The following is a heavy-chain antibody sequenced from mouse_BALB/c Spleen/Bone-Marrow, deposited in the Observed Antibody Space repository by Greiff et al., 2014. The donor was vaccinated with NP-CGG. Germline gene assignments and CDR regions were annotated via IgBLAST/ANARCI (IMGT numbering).Heavy chain of an antibody. Sequence: VQLQQSGAELVRPGVSVKISCKGSGYTFADYAIHWVKQSHAKSLEWIGLISGYYGDAIYNQKFKGKATMTVDKSSSTAYMDLARLTSEDSAIHYCARSGKVRNAMDYWGQGTSVTVSS. CDR1: GYTFADYA. D-gene: IGHD2-14*01. CDR3: ARSGKVRNAMDY. J-gene: IGHJ4*01. V-gene: IGHV1S137*01. CDR2: ISGYYGDA.